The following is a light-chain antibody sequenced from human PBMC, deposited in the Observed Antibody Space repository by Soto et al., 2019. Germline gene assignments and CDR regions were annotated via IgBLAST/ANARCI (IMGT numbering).Light chain of an antibody. CDR2: EVN. Sequence: QSALTQPASASGSPGQSITISCTGTSSDIGAYKYVAWYQQQSGQAPKLMTYEVNNRPSGVSNRFSGSKSGNTASLTIAGLQAEDEADYYCCSYTSSNTVVFGGGTKLTVL. CDR3: CSYTSSNTVV. V-gene: IGLV2-14*01. J-gene: IGLJ3*02. CDR1: SSDIGAYKY.